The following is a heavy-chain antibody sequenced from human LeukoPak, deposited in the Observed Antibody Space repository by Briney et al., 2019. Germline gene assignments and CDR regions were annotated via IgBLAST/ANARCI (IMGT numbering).Heavy chain of an antibody. D-gene: IGHD6-6*01. CDR3: ARGVARSSKFHFSYYFDY. Sequence: PSETLSLTCIVSGGSISSSSYYWGWIRQPPGKGLEWIGSIYHSGSTYYNPSLKSRVTISVDTSKNQFSLNLSSVTAADTAVYYCARGVARSSKFHFSYYFDYWGQGTLVTVSS. CDR2: IYHSGST. J-gene: IGHJ4*02. V-gene: IGHV4-39*07. CDR1: GGSISSSSYY.